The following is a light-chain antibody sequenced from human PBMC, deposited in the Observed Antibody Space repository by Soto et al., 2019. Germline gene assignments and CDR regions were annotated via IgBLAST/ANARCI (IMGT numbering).Light chain of an antibody. CDR1: QSVSSY. CDR3: QLRSSWPPFT. CDR2: DAS. J-gene: IGKJ3*01. V-gene: IGKV3-11*01. Sequence: EVVLTQSPATLSLSPGKRAALSCRASQSVSSYLAWYQQNPGQAPRLLIYDASNRATGIPARFSGSGSGTDFTLTISSLEPEDFAVYYCQLRSSWPPFTFGPGTKVDIK.